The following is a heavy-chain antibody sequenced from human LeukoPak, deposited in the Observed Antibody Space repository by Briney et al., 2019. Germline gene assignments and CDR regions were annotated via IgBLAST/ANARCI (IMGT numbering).Heavy chain of an antibody. CDR1: GFTFNRCW. J-gene: IGHJ4*02. CDR2: INPDGRDT. V-gene: IGHV3-7*01. CDR3: ARPRITMIVVVPDY. Sequence: PGGSLRLSCVVSGFTFNRCWMNWVRQAPGKGLEWVAHINPDGRDTYYVDSVKGRFTISRDDAKNSLYLQMNSLRAEDTAVYYCARPRITMIVVVPDYWGQGTLVTVSS. D-gene: IGHD3-22*01.